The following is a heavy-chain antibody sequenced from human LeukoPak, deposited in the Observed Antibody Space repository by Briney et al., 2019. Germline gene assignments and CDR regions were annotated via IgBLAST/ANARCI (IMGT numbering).Heavy chain of an antibody. V-gene: IGHV3-48*03. J-gene: IGHJ4*02. CDR3: TRRPY. CDR1: GFTFSSSE. CDR2: INSNGDFK. Sequence: GGSLRLSCTASGFTFSSSEMNWVRQAPGKGLEWVSYINSNGDFKYYADSVKGRFTISRDNAKNSLYRQMNSLRAEDTAVYYCTRRPYWGRGTLVSVSS.